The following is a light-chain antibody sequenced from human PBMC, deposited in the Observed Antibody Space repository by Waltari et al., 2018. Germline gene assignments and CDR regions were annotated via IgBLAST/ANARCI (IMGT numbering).Light chain of an antibody. J-gene: IGKJ1*01. V-gene: IGKV2-24*01. Sequence: VVLTQTPLSSRVTVGQPASLSCRSSESLVHNNGKTYLSWLHQRPGQPPRVLFYQISNRVSGVPDRFSATGAGTEFTLTISRVEAADVGLYYCMQGTHFPRTFGQGTRVEI. CDR2: QIS. CDR1: ESLVHNNGKTY. CDR3: MQGTHFPRT.